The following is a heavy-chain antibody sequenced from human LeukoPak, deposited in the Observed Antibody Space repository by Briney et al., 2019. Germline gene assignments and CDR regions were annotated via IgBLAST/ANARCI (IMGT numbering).Heavy chain of an antibody. J-gene: IGHJ4*02. Sequence: GGSLRLSCAASGFTFSDSHMHLVRQASGKGLEWVGHIRSKANNYATAYGASVTGRFTISRDDSKNTAYLQMDSLKTEDTAVYYCSRQVLSVHDYWGQGILVTVSS. D-gene: IGHD3-10*02. CDR1: GFTFSDSH. V-gene: IGHV3-73*01. CDR3: SRQVLSVHDY. CDR2: IRSKANNYAT.